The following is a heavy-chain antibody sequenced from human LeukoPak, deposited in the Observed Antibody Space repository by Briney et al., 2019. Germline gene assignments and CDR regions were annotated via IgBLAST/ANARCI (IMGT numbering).Heavy chain of an antibody. Sequence: GGALRLSCAASGFTFSSYAMSWVRQAPGKGLEGVSTISGSGGSTYYTDSVKGRFTISRDNPRNTLYLQMNSLRAEDTAVYYCATDYGDSPAYWGQGTLVTVSS. D-gene: IGHD4-17*01. V-gene: IGHV3-23*01. CDR2: ISGSGGST. CDR3: ATDYGDSPAY. CDR1: GFTFSSYA. J-gene: IGHJ4*02.